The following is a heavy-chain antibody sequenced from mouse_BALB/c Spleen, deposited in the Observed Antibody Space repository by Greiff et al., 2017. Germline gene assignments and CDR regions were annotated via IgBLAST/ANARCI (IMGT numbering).Heavy chain of an antibody. CDR2: INPYNDGT. CDR3: ARRDYYGSSYSFAY. J-gene: IGHJ3*01. CDR1: GYTFTSYV. V-gene: IGHV1-14*01. D-gene: IGHD1-1*01. Sequence: EVKLQESGPELVKPGASVKMSCKASGYTFTSYVMHWVKQKPGQGLEWIGYINPYNDGTKYNEKFKGKATLTSDKSSSTAYMELSSLTSEDSAVYYCARRDYYGSSYSFAYWGQGTLVTVSA.